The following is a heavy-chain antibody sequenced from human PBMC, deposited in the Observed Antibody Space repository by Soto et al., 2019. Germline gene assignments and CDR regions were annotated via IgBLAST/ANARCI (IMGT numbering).Heavy chain of an antibody. CDR3: ARVEFQHGAFDI. V-gene: IGHV3-21*01. D-gene: IGHD1-1*01. CDR2: ISSSSSYI. CDR1: GFTFSSYS. Sequence: GGSLRLSCAASGFTFSSYSMNWVRQAPGKGLEWVSSISSSSSYIYYADSVKGRFTISRDNAKNSLYLQMNSLRAEDTAVYYCARVEFQHGAFDIWGQGTMVTVSS. J-gene: IGHJ3*02.